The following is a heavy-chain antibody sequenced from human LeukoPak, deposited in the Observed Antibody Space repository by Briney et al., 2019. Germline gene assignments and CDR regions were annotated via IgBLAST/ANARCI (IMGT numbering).Heavy chain of an antibody. Sequence: ASVKVSCKASGYTFTSHYMHWVRQAPGQGLEWMGLINPSGSSTLYAQKFQGRVTMTRDMSTTTDYMELSSLRSEDTAVYYCARLSGYDWESFYDYWGQGTLVTVSS. D-gene: IGHD5-12*01. CDR2: INPSGSST. CDR1: GYTFTSHY. J-gene: IGHJ4*02. CDR3: ARLSGYDWESFYDY. V-gene: IGHV1-46*01.